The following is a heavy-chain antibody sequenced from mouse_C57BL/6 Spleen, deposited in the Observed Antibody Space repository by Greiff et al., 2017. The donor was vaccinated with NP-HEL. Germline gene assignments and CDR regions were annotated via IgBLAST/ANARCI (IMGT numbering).Heavy chain of an antibody. D-gene: IGHD1-1*02. CDR2: IDPETGGT. V-gene: IGHV1-15*01. J-gene: IGHJ2*01. CDR1: GYTFTDYE. CDR3: TRRGLWPAFDY. Sequence: QVQLQQSGAELVRPGASVTLSCKASGYTFTDYEMHWVKQTPVHGLEWIGAIDPETGGTAYNQKFKGKAILTADKSSSTAYMELRSLTSEDSAVYNCTRRGLWPAFDYWGQGTTLTVSS.